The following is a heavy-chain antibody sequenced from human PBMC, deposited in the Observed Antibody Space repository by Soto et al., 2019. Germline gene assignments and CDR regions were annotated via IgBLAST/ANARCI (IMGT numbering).Heavy chain of an antibody. J-gene: IGHJ5*02. CDR3: AREYGEYSYGSGWFDP. CDR2: LIPIFGTA. V-gene: IGHV1-69*01. D-gene: IGHD5-18*01. Sequence: QVQLVQSGAEVKKPGSSVKVSCKASGGTFSSYAISWVRQAPGQGLEWMGGLIPIFGTANYAQKFQGRVTITADESTSTAYMELSSRRSEDTAVYYCAREYGEYSYGSGWFDPWGQGTLVTVSS. CDR1: GGTFSSYA.